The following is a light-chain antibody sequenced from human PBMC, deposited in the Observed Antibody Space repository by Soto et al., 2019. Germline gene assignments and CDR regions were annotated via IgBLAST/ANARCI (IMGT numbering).Light chain of an antibody. CDR1: QSISSW. J-gene: IGKJ1*01. CDR2: DAS. CDR3: QQYTSYSWT. V-gene: IGKV1-5*01. Sequence: DIQMTQSHSTLSASLGDRVTITCRASQSISSWLAWYQQKPGKAPKLLIYDASSLESGVPSRFSGSGSGTEFTLTISSLQPDDFATYYCQQYTSYSWTFGQGTKVDIK.